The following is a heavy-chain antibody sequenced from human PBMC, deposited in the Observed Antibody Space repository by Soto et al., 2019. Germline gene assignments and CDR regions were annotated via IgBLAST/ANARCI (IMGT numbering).Heavy chain of an antibody. J-gene: IGHJ6*02. D-gene: IGHD1-26*01. Sequence: QVQLVQSGAEVKKPGASVKVSCKASGYTFTSYGISWVRQAPGQGLEWMGWISAYNGNTNYAQKLQGRVTMTTDTSTSTAYMELRSLRSDDTAVYYCARDSLSGSYQAWVYYYGMDVWGQGTTVTVSS. V-gene: IGHV1-18*01. CDR1: GYTFTSYG. CDR2: ISAYNGNT. CDR3: ARDSLSGSYQAWVYYYGMDV.